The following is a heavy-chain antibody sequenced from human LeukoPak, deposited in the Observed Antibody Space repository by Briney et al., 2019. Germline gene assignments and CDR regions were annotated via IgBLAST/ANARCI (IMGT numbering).Heavy chain of an antibody. J-gene: IGHJ3*02. Sequence: GGSLRLSCAASGFTFSSYWMHWVRQVPGKGLVWVARINTDGSRTTYADSVKGRFTISRDNSKNTLYLQMGSLRAEDMAVYYCAVDAFDIWGQGTMVTVSS. CDR2: INTDGSRT. V-gene: IGHV3-74*01. CDR1: GFTFSSYW. CDR3: AVDAFDI.